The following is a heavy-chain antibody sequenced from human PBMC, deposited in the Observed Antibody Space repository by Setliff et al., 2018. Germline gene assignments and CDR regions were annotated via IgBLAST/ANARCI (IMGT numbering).Heavy chain of an antibody. CDR2: IIPILGIA. V-gene: IGHV1-69*10. CDR3: ATLGPDDL. CDR1: GGAFSSYA. D-gene: IGHD7-27*01. Sequence: SVKVSCKASGGAFSSYAISWVRQAPGQGLEWMGGIIPILGIANYAQKFQGRVTMTEDTSTDTAYMELSSLRSEDTAVYYCATLGPDDLWGRGTLVTVSS. J-gene: IGHJ2*01.